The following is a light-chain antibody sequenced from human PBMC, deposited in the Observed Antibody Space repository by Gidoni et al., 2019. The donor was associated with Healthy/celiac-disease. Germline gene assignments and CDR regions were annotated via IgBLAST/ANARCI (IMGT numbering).Light chain of an antibody. CDR1: QSLLHSNGYNY. CDR2: LGS. Sequence: DIVMTQPPLSLPVTPGEPASISCRSSQSLLHSNGYNYLDWYLQKPGQSPQLLIYLGSNRASGVPDRFSGSGSGTDFTLEISRVEAEDVGVYYCMQALQTPPTFGQGTKLEIK. V-gene: IGKV2-28*01. CDR3: MQALQTPPT. J-gene: IGKJ2*01.